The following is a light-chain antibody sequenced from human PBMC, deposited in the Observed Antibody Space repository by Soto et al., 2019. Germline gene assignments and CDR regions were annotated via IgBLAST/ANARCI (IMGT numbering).Light chain of an antibody. J-gene: IGKJ5*01. V-gene: IGKV2-28*01. CDR3: MQAPQTPT. CDR2: LAS. Sequence: EIVVTQSPLSLPVTLGEPASISCTSSQSLLHSDGFNYLDWYLQKPGRSPQLLIYLASNRATGAPDMFSGSGSGADVTLRISSVEAEDVGVYYCMQAPQTPTFGQVTRLEIK. CDR1: QSLLHSDGFNY.